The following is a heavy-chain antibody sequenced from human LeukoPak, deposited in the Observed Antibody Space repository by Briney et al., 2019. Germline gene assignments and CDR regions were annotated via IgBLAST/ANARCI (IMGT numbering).Heavy chain of an antibody. CDR2: IYYSGST. CDR3: ARLGAVVPAAAFYYYYYMDV. Sequence: SETLSLTCTVSGGSISSYYWSWIRQPPGKGLEWIGYIYYSGSTNYNPSLKSRVTISVDTSKNQFSLKLSSVTAADTAVYYCARLGAVVPAAAFYYYYYMDVWGKGTTVTVSS. V-gene: IGHV4-59*12. J-gene: IGHJ6*03. CDR1: GGSISSYY. D-gene: IGHD2-2*01.